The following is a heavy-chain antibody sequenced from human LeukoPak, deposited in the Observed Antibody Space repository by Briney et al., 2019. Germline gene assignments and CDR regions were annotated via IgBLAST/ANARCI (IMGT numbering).Heavy chain of an antibody. V-gene: IGHV1-69*13. CDR2: IIPIFGTT. D-gene: IGHD6-13*01. J-gene: IGHJ6*03. Sequence: GASVKVSCKASGYTFTSYGISWVRQAPGQGLEWMGGIIPIFGTTNYAQKFQGRVTITADESTSTAYMELSSLRSEDTAVYYCARDSAAAQSYYYYMDVWGKGTTVTISS. CDR3: ARDSAAAQSYYYYMDV. CDR1: GYTFTSYG.